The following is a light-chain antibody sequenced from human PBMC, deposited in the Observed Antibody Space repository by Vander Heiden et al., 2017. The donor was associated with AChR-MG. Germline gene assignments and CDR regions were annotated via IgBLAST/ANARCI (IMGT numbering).Light chain of an antibody. Sequence: DIQMTQSPSTLSASVGDRVTITCRASQSISSWLGWYQQKPGKAPNLLIYKASSLDSGVPSRFSGSGSGTEFTLTISSLQPDDFATYYCQQDDSYPYTFGQGTKLEIK. CDR3: QQDDSYPYT. J-gene: IGKJ2*01. V-gene: IGKV1-5*03. CDR1: QSISSW. CDR2: KAS.